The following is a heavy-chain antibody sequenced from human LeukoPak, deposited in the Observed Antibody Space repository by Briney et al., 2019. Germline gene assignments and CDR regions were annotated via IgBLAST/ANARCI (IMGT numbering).Heavy chain of an antibody. J-gene: IGHJ4*02. CDR1: GGSISSGGYY. D-gene: IGHD2-2*01. CDR2: INHSGST. CDR3: ARGLGNCSSTSCYHPGKYYFDY. Sequence: SETLSLTCTVSGGSISSGGYYWSWIRQPPGKGLEWIGEINHSGSTNYNPSLKSRVTISVDTSKNQFSLKLSSVTAADTAVYYCARGLGNCSSTSCYHPGKYYFDYWGQGTLVTVSS. V-gene: IGHV4-39*07.